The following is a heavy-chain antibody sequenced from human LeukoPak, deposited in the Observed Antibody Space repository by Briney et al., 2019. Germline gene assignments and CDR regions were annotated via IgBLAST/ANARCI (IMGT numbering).Heavy chain of an antibody. CDR2: IKQDGSVR. D-gene: IGHD3-3*01. V-gene: IGHV3-7*03. CDR3: ARGVVYPAWSGPHWSDY. J-gene: IGHJ4*02. CDR1: GFTFSSYW. Sequence: GGSLRRSCAASGFTFSSYWMSWVRQAPGKGLEWVASIKQDGSVRYYVDSVKGRFTISRDNAKNSLYLQTNSLRAEDTAVYYCARGVVYPAWSGPHWSDYWGQGALVTVSS.